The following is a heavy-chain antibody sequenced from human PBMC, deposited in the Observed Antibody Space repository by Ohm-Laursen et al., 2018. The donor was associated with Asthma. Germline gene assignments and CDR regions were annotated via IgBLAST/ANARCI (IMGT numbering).Heavy chain of an antibody. CDR3: ARSMTHCSSTGCYVGNWLDP. D-gene: IGHD2-2*01. CDR1: GFSLSTSGMR. J-gene: IGHJ5*02. V-gene: IGHV2-70*04. Sequence: TQTLTLTFTFSGFSLSTSGMRVSWIRQPPGKALEWLGRIDWDDEKLYSTSLKSRLTISKDTSKNQVVLTMTNMGPVDTATYYCARSMTHCSSTGCYVGNWLDPWGQGTLVTVSS. CDR2: IDWDDEK.